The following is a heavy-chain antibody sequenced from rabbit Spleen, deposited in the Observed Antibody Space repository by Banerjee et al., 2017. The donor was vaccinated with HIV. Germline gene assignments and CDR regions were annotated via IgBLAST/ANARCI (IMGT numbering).Heavy chain of an antibody. V-gene: IGHV1S45*01. Sequence: QEQLVESGGGLVKPEGSLKLSCTASGFSFSNKAVMCWVRQAPGKGLEWIACINAATAKPVYATWAKGRFTISRTSSTTVTLQMTSLTAADTATYFCARDLAGAIGWNFNLWGQGT. D-gene: IGHD4-1*01. CDR3: ARDLAGAIGWNFNL. CDR2: INAATAKP. CDR1: GFSFSNKAV. J-gene: IGHJ4*01.